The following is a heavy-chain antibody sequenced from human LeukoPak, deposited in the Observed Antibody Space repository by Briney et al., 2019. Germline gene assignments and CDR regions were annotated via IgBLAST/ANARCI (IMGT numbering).Heavy chain of an antibody. Sequence: APVKVSCKASGYTFTGYYMHWVRQAPGQGLEWMGWINPNSGGTNYAQKFQGRVTMTRDTSISTAYMELSRLRSDDTAVYYCARGRKYCSSTSCYPTDYWGQGTLVTVSS. CDR2: INPNSGGT. D-gene: IGHD2-2*01. CDR1: GYTFTGYY. J-gene: IGHJ4*02. CDR3: ARGRKYCSSTSCYPTDY. V-gene: IGHV1-2*02.